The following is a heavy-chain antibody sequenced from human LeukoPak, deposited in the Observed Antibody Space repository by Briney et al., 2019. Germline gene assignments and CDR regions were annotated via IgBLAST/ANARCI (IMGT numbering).Heavy chain of an antibody. J-gene: IGHJ3*02. CDR2: IKEDGSET. CDR1: GFTFKKYW. Sequence: PGESLRLSCAASGFTFKKYWMNWVRQVPGKGLECLANIKEDGSETYYADSVKGRFTISRDNAKNSLYLQMNSLRAEDTAVYYCARADSTRDAFDIWGQGTMVTVSS. CDR3: ARADSTRDAFDI. V-gene: IGHV3-7*01.